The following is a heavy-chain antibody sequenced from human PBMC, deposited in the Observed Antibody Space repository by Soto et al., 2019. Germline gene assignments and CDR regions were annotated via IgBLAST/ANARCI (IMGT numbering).Heavy chain of an antibody. J-gene: IGHJ3*01. V-gene: IGHV3-23*01. Sequence: EVQLLESGGGLVQPGGSLRLSCAASGFTFSNYAMSWVRQAPGMGLEWVSTLGVRSTYYADSVKGRFTISRDNSNNARYLHMNGLRVGDTAVYYCAKGILVRPPGTRAFDGWGQGTMVIVSS. D-gene: IGHD1-1*01. CDR3: AKGILVRPPGTRAFDG. CDR1: GFTFSNYA. CDR2: LGVRST.